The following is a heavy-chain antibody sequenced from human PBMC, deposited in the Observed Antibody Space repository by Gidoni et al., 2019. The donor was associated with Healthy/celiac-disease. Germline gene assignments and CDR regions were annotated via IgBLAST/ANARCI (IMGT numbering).Heavy chain of an antibody. V-gene: IGHV1-69*01. J-gene: IGHJ2*01. D-gene: IGHD3-9*01. CDR1: GGTFSSYA. CDR3: ARGNYDILTGSSWYFDL. CDR2: IIPIFGTA. Sequence: QVQLVQSGAEVKKPGSSVKVSCKAPGGTFSSYAISWVPQAPGQGLEWMGGIIPIFGTANYAQKFQGRVTITADESTSTAYMELSSLRSEDTAVYYCARGNYDILTGSSWYFDLWGRGTLVTVSS.